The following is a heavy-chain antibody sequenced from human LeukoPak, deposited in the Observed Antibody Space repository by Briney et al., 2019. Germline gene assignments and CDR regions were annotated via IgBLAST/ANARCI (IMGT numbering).Heavy chain of an antibody. Sequence: QPGGSMRLSCAASGITFSSYAMSWVRQAPRKGLGLVSAISGSGGSTYYADSEKGRFTISRDNSKNTLYLQMNSLRAEDTAVYYCAKDLERYSYGCSWFDPWGQGTLVTVSS. CDR1: GITFSSYA. CDR2: ISGSGGST. D-gene: IGHD5-18*01. CDR3: AKDLERYSYGCSWFDP. V-gene: IGHV3-23*01. J-gene: IGHJ5*02.